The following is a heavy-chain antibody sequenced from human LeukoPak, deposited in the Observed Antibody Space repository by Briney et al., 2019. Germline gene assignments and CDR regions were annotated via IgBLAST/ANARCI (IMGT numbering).Heavy chain of an antibody. V-gene: IGHV2-70*11. J-gene: IGHJ3*02. Sequence: SGPTLVNPTQTLTLTCTFSRFSLSTSGMCVSWIRQPPGKALEWLARIDWDDDKYYSTSLKTRLTISKDTSKNQVVLTMTNMDPVDTATYYCARMSGELLQSFDIWGQGTMVTVSS. CDR1: RFSLSTSGMC. CDR3: ARMSGELLQSFDI. CDR2: IDWDDDK. D-gene: IGHD1-26*01.